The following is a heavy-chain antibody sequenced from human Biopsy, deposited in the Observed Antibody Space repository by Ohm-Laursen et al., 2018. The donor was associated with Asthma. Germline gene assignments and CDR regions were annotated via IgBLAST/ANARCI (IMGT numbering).Heavy chain of an antibody. V-gene: IGHV3-7*01. J-gene: IGHJ1*01. CDR3: ARTFHFWGPHHAEHYQL. CDR2: IKHDGSEK. Sequence: GSLRLSCAASGFTFGDYCMSWVRQVPGQGLEWVANIKHDGSEKNHVDSLKGRFTISRDNAKNLLFLQMNSLRAEDTAVYYCARTFHFWGPHHAEHYQLWGQGTLVTVSS. D-gene: IGHD3-16*01. CDR1: GFTFGDYC.